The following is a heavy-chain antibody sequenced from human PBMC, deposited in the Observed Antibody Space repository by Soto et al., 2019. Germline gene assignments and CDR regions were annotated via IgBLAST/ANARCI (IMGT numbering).Heavy chain of an antibody. CDR1: GYTFSSYA. D-gene: IGHD1-1*01. Sequence: QVQLVQSGAEEKKPGASVKVSCKASGYTFSSYAMHWVRQAPGQRLEWMGWINAGNGNTKYSQKFQGRVTITRETSAGHSYKGVSRPGSGGTAVYLFARGGTPLDYLGQGTLVTVSS. CDR2: INAGNGNT. V-gene: IGHV1-3*05. CDR3: ARGGTPLDY. J-gene: IGHJ4*01.